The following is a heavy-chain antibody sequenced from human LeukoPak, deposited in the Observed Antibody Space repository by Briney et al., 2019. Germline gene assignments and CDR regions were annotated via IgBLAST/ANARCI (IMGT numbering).Heavy chain of an antibody. CDR3: AKDRSMAPFDY. Sequence: GGSLRLSCAASGFTFSSYGMHWVRQAPGKGLEWVAVIWYDGSNKYYADSVKGRFTISRDNSRNTLYLQMNSLRAEDTAVYYCAKDRSMAPFDYWGQGTLVTVSS. D-gene: IGHD6-6*01. CDR1: GFTFSSYG. J-gene: IGHJ4*02. CDR2: IWYDGSNK. V-gene: IGHV3-33*06.